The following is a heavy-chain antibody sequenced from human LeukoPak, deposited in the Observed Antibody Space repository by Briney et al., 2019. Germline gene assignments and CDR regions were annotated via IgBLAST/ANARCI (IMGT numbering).Heavy chain of an antibody. Sequence: PSETLSLTCTVSGGSISSGDYYWSWIRQPPGKGLEWIGYIYYSGSTYYNPSLKSRVTISVDTSKNQFSLKLSSVTAADTAVYYCASNRMTTVTTEFDYWGQGTLVTVSS. J-gene: IGHJ4*02. D-gene: IGHD4-17*01. V-gene: IGHV4-30-4*01. CDR2: IYYSGST. CDR3: ASNRMTTVTTEFDY. CDR1: GGSISSGDYY.